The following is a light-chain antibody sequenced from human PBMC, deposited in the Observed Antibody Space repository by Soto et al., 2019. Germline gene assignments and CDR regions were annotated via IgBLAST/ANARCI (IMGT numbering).Light chain of an antibody. CDR2: DAS. J-gene: IGKJ1*01. Sequence: ILMTQSPATLSVSPGERATLSCRASQSVSNNLAWYQQKPGQAPRLLIYDASTRATGIQARFSGSGSGTELTITISGLKTEDFAVYYCQQYNNWPPWTFGQGTKVEIK. V-gene: IGKV3-15*01. CDR3: QQYNNWPPWT. CDR1: QSVSNN.